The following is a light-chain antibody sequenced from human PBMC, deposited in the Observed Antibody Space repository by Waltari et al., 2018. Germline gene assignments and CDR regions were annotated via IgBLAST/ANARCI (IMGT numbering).Light chain of an antibody. CDR2: DAS. Sequence: EIVLTQSPATLSLSPGERATLSCMASRSVSNYLAWYQQKPGQAPRLLIYDASHRATGIPARFSGSGSGTDFTLTISSLEPEDFAVYYCQQRYNWPPITFGQGTRLEIK. CDR3: QQRYNWPPIT. CDR1: RSVSNY. J-gene: IGKJ5*01. V-gene: IGKV3-11*01.